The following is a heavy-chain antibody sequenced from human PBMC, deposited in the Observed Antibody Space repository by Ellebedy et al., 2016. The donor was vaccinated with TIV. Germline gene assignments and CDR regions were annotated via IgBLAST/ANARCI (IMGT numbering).Heavy chain of an antibody. V-gene: IGHV3-23*01. CDR1: GFTFSSYA. Sequence: PGGSLRLSCAASGFTFSSYAMSWVRQAPGKGLEWVSAISGSGDSPHYADSVKGRFTISRDTSKNTLYLKMNSLRAEDTAVYYCAKDRFSSARYGGYFDYWGQGTLVTVSS. CDR2: ISGSGDSP. J-gene: IGHJ4*02. D-gene: IGHD6-19*01. CDR3: AKDRFSSARYGGYFDY.